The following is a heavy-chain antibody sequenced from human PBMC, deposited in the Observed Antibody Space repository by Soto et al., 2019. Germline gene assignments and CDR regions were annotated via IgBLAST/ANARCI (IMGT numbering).Heavy chain of an antibody. V-gene: IGHV3-43*01. CDR1: GFRFDDYN. CDR2: ITWNGGNT. CDR3: ARETLSFGSALDV. D-gene: IGHD3-3*01. Sequence: GGSLRLSCAASGFRFDDYNIHWVRQAPGKGLEWVSLITWNGGNTYYADSVKGRCTISRDGTTESVSLQMTSLKREDTGLYYCARETLSFGSALDVWGQGTMVTVPS. J-gene: IGHJ6*02.